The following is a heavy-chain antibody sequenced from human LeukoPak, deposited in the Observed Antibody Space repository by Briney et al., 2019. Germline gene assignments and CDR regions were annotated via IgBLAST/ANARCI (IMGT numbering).Heavy chain of an antibody. J-gene: IGHJ4*02. CDR2: ISFDGSTN. Sequence: GGSLRLSCAASGFTFSSYGMHWVHQAPGTGREWVAVISFDGSTNYYADSVKGRFTISRDNSENTLYLPMNSLRDEDTALYYCAKSGLRICSAGRCYFDYWGQGALVTVSS. D-gene: IGHD2-15*01. CDR3: AKSGLRICSAGRCYFDY. CDR1: GFTFSSYG. V-gene: IGHV3-30*18.